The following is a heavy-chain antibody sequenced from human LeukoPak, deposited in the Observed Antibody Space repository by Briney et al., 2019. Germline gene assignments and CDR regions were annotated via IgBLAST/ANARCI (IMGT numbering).Heavy chain of an antibody. J-gene: IGHJ4*02. CDR1: GGSISSGSYY. CDR2: IYTSGST. CDR3: ARIHCSSTSCSRGRRIFDY. Sequence: PSETLSLTCTVSGGSISSGSYYWSWIRQPAGKGLEWIGRIYTSGSTNYNPSLKSRATISVDTSKNQFSLKLSSVTAADTAVYYCARIHCSSTSCSRGRRIFDYWGQGTLVTVSS. D-gene: IGHD2-2*01. V-gene: IGHV4-61*02.